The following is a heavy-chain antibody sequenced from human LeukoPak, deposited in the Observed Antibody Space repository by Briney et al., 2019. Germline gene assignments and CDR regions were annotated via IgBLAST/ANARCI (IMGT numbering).Heavy chain of an antibody. CDR1: GFPFISYG. J-gene: IGHJ4*02. D-gene: IGHD4-17*01. CDR3: ANLYGDYPDY. V-gene: IGHV3-30*18. Sequence: PGGSLRLSCAASGFPFISYGMHWVRQAPGRGLEWVAVISFDGSNKYHAGSVKGRFTISRDNSKNTLYLQMNSLRPEDTAVYYCANLYGDYPDYWGQGTLVTVAS. CDR2: ISFDGSNK.